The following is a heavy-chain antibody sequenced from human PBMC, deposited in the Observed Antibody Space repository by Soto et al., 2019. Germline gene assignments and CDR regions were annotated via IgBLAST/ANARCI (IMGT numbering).Heavy chain of an antibody. D-gene: IGHD3-22*01. CDR1: GYRFTSYW. CDR2: IYPGDSDT. V-gene: IGHV5-51*01. J-gene: IGHJ3*02. Sequence: GESLKMTCKGSGYRFTSYWIGWVRQMHGKGLEWMGIIYPGDSDTRCSPFFQGQVTIPADKSICTAYLQWSSLKASDTALYYCARLSYYDCSGYRGDLDIWHQGTRFAVSS. CDR3: ARLSYYDCSGYRGDLDI.